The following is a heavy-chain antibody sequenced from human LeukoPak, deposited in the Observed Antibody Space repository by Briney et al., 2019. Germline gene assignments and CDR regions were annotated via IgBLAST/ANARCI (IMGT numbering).Heavy chain of an antibody. D-gene: IGHD3-22*01. CDR3: ARDTRSYDTSGYYYYDY. V-gene: IGHV4-59*01. CDR1: GASISSYY. J-gene: IGHJ4*02. CDR2: IYFSGSP. Sequence: SETLSLTCSVSGASISSYYWNWIRQPPGKGLEWIGYIYFSGSPNYNPSLKSRVTISLDTSRKQFPLKLSSVTAADTAVYYCARDTRSYDTSGYYYYDYWGQGSLVTVSS.